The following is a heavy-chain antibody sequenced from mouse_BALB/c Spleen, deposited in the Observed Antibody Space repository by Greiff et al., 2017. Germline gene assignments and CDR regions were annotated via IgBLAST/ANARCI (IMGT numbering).Heavy chain of an antibody. CDR2: ISNGGGST. CDR3: ARHNGTARATFAY. CDR1: GFTFSRYT. J-gene: IGHJ3*01. V-gene: IGHV5-12-2*01. Sequence: EVQLQQSGGGLVQPGGSLKLSCAASGFTFSRYTMSWVRQTPEKRLEWVAYISNGGGSTYYPDTVKGRFTISRDNAKNTLYLQMSSLKSEDTAMYYCARHNGTARATFAYGGQGTLVTVSA. D-gene: IGHD3-2*01.